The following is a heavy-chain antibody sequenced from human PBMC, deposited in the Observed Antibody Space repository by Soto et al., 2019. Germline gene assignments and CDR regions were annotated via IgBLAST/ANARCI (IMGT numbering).Heavy chain of an antibody. J-gene: IGHJ6*02. CDR3: ARSWNYYYYYGMDV. CDR2: ISSSSSYI. D-gene: IGHD3-3*01. Sequence: GGSLRLSCAASGFTFSSYSMNWVRQAPGKGLEWVSSISSSSSYIYYADSVKGRFTISRDNAKNSLYPQMNSLRAEDTAVYYCARSWNYYYYYGMDVWGQGTTVTSP. CDR1: GFTFSSYS. V-gene: IGHV3-21*01.